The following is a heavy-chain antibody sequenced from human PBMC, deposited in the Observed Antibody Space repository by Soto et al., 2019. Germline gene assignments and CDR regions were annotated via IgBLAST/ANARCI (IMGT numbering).Heavy chain of an antibody. Sequence: SQTPSLTCAISGDRVSSNSAAWNWIRQSPSRGLEWLGRTYYRSKWYNDYAESVKSRITINPDTSKNQFSLHLNSVTTEDTAVYYCARDPPDFHSEFDYWGQGTLVTVSS. CDR3: ARDPPDFHSEFDY. CDR1: GDRVSSNSAA. V-gene: IGHV6-1*01. J-gene: IGHJ4*02. D-gene: IGHD4-4*01. CDR2: TYYRSKWYN.